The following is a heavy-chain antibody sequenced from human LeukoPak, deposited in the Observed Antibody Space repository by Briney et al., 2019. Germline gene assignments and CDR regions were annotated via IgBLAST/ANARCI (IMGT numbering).Heavy chain of an antibody. D-gene: IGHD1-20*01. Sequence: GGSLRLSCAASGLTFSSHWMHWVRQAPGKGLVWVSRITNDGSSTTYADSVKGRFTISRDNAKNTLYLQMNSLRAEDTAVYYCLRDLNWSLDQWGQGTLVTVSS. J-gene: IGHJ4*02. CDR3: LRDLNWSLDQ. CDR2: ITNDGSST. V-gene: IGHV3-74*01. CDR1: GLTFSSHW.